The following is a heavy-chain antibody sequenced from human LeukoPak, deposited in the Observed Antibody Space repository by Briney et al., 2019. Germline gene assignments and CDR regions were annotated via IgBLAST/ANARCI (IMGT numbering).Heavy chain of an antibody. V-gene: IGHV1-46*01. J-gene: IGHJ5*02. CDR2: INPSGGST. CDR1: GYTFTSYY. Sequence: ASVKVSCKASGYTFTSYYMHWVRQAPGQGLEWMGIINPSGGSTSYAQKFQGRVAMTRDTSTSTVYMELSSLRSEDTAVYYCARGGFIAAARKMRNWFDPWGQGTLVTVSS. D-gene: IGHD6-13*01. CDR3: ARGGFIAAARKMRNWFDP.